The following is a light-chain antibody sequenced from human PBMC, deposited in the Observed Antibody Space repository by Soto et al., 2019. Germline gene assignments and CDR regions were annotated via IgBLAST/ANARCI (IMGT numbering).Light chain of an antibody. CDR2: SNT. Sequence: QSVLTQPPSASGTPGQTIAISCSGGSSNIGSHTVNWYQQLPGTAPRLLIYSNTQRPSGVPDRFSGSKSGTSAFLAISGLQSEYEGDYYCAAWDDNLNGVVFGGGTKLTVL. CDR1: SSNIGSHT. V-gene: IGLV1-44*01. CDR3: AAWDDNLNGVV. J-gene: IGLJ2*01.